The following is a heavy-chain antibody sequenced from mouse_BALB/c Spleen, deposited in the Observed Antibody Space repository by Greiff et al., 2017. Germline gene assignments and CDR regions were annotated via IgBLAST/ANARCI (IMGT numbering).Heavy chain of an antibody. J-gene: IGHJ3*01. CDR2: IYPGSGNT. V-gene: IGHV1-77*01. D-gene: IGHD1-1*01. CDR1: GYTFTDYY. CDR3: ARHYYGSSSWFAY. Sequence: VQLQQSGAELARPGASVKLSCKASGYTFTDYYINWVKQRTGQGLEWIGEIYPGSGNTYYNEKFKGKATLTADKSSSTAYMQLSSLTSEDSAVYFCARHYYGSSSWFAYWGQGTLVTVSA.